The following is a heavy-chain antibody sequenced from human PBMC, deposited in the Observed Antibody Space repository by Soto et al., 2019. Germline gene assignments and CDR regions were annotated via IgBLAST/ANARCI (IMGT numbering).Heavy chain of an antibody. CDR2: IKQDGSEK. J-gene: IGHJ6*03. CDR3: ARVVRGVTPITYYYYMDV. CDR1: GFTFSSYW. V-gene: IGHV3-7*01. D-gene: IGHD3-10*01. Sequence: PGGSLRLSCAASGFTFSSYWMSWVRQAPGKGLEWVANIKQDGSEKYYVDSVKGRFTISRDNAKNSLYLQMNSLRAEDTAVYYCARVVRGVTPITYYYYMDVWGKGTTVTVSS.